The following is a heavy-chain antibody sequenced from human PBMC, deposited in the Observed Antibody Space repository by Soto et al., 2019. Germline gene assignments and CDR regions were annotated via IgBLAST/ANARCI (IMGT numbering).Heavy chain of an antibody. J-gene: IGHJ6*02. Sequence: PGGSLRLSCAASGFTFSSYAMHWVRQAPGKGLEWVAVISYDGSNKYYADSVKGRFTISRDNSKNTLYLQMNSLRAEDTAVYYCARGRGYSYGWGDYYGMDVWGQGTTVTVSS. V-gene: IGHV3-30-3*01. D-gene: IGHD5-18*01. CDR2: ISYDGSNK. CDR3: ARGRGYSYGWGDYYGMDV. CDR1: GFTFSSYA.